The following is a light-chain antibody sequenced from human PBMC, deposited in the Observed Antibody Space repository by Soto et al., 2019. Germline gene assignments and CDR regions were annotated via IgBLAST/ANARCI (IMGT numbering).Light chain of an antibody. CDR1: TSNIGAAMG. Sequence: QSVLTQPPSVSGAPGQSVTISCTGSTSNIGAAMGVHWYQQFPGMAPKLPIYGDNNRPSGVPDRFSGARSGTSASLAIAGLQTDDEAVYYCQSYDNSLSGHVVFGGGTKVTVL. CDR2: GDN. V-gene: IGLV1-40*01. CDR3: QSYDNSLSGHVV. J-gene: IGLJ2*01.